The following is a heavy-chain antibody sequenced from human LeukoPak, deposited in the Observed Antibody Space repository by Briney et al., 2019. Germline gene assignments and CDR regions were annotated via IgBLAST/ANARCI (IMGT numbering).Heavy chain of an antibody. V-gene: IGHV3-21*01. Sequence: GGSLRLSCAASGFTFSSYSMNWVRQAPGKGLEWVSSISSSSSYIYYADSVKGRFTISRDNAKNSLYLQMNSLRAEDTAVYYCAIEVDSSSWYPGPSADYWGQGTLVTVSS. CDR2: ISSSSSYI. J-gene: IGHJ4*02. CDR3: AIEVDSSSWYPGPSADY. D-gene: IGHD6-13*01. CDR1: GFTFSSYS.